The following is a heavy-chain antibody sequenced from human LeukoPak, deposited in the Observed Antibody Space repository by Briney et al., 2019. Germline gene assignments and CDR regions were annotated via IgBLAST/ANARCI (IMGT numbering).Heavy chain of an antibody. D-gene: IGHD6-19*01. CDR3: AGIAVANGYYFYYMDV. CDR1: GFTFSSYT. CDR2: ISSSGSSI. V-gene: IGHV3-48*03. J-gene: IGHJ6*03. Sequence: GGSLRLSCAASGFTFSSYTMNWVRQAPGKGLEWVSYISSSGSSIYYADSVKGRFTISRDNAKNSLYLQMNSLRAEDTAVYYCAGIAVANGYYFYYMDVWGKGTTVTISS.